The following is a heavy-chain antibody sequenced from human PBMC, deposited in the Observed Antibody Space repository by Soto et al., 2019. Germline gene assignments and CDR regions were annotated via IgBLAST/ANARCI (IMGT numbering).Heavy chain of an antibody. CDR3: ARGGGVGVAGSAAFDM. CDR2: INPATGAA. CDR1: GYPVTAYY. D-gene: IGHD3-3*01. Sequence: QLHLVQSGAVVKKPGASVTVSCSASGYPVTAYYMHWVRQAPGRGLEWMGGINPATGAAKYTQTFQGWGTMTRATSTSTVFMELSGLTSGDTAVFYCARGGGVGVAGSAAFDMWGQGTLVTVSS. J-gene: IGHJ3*02. V-gene: IGHV1-2*04.